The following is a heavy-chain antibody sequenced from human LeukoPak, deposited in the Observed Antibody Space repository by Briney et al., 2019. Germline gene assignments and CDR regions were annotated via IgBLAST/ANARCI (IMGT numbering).Heavy chain of an antibody. CDR2: INQDGGDK. J-gene: IGHJ4*02. V-gene: IGHV3-7*04. CDR3: TRSLDY. Sequence: PGGSLRLSCAASGXTFSTYWMDWVRQAPGKGLEWVANINQDGGDKNYVDSVKGRFTIFRDNAKNLLYLQMSSLRAEDTAVYYCTRSLDYWGQGTLVTVSS. CDR1: GXTFSTYW.